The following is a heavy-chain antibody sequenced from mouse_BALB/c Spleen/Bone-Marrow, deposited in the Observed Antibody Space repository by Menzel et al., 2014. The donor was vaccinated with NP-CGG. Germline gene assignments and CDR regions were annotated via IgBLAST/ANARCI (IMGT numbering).Heavy chain of an antibody. J-gene: IGHJ1*01. Sequence: VQLQQSGPELVKPGASVKMSCKASGYTFTSYMMHWVKPKPGQGLEWVGYVNPYSDGTYYTEDFKGKATLTSDKSSSTVYMELSSLTPEDSAVFYCARSKDWYFDVWGAGTTVTVSS. CDR3: ARSKDWYFDV. CDR2: VNPYSDGT. CDR1: GYTFTSYM. V-gene: IGHV1-14*01.